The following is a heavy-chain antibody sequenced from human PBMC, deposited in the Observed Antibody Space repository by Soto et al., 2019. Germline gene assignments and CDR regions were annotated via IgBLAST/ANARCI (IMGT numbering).Heavy chain of an antibody. J-gene: IGHJ6*02. CDR3: AKDYGDYNFNYGMDV. CDR1: RFRPCGPC. D-gene: IGHD4-17*01. V-gene: IGHV3-30*18. Sequence: GGALRLSFAAPRFRPCGPCIHRVRQAPGKGLEWVAVISYEGSNRFYADSVKGRFTVSRDNSKNMVYLQMNSLRGEDTAVFYCAKDYGDYNFNYGMDVWGQGTTVTV. CDR2: ISYEGSNR.